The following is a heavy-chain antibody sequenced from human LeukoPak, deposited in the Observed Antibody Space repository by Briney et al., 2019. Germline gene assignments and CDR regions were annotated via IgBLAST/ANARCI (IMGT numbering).Heavy chain of an antibody. Sequence: QTLSLTCTLSVGSITIFSWSCIRHPPGKGLEWIGYIYYSGSTNYIPSLTRRSTISVDTSKNQFSLKLSSVTAADTAVYYCARYSHPRDAFDIWGQGTMVTVSS. CDR1: VGSITIFS. J-gene: IGHJ3*02. CDR3: ARYSHPRDAFDI. CDR2: IYYSGST. V-gene: IGHV4-59*01. D-gene: IGHD1-26*01.